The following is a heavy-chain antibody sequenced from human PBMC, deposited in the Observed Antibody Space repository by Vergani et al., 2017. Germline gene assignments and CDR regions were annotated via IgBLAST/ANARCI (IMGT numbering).Heavy chain of an antibody. CDR2: IDWDDDK. J-gene: IGHJ4*02. CDR3: ARSSNWGSTGFDY. Sequence: QVTLKESGPALVKPTQTLTLTCTFSGFSLSTCGMRVSWIRQPPGKALEWLARIDWDDDKFYSTSLKTRLTISKDTSKNQVVLTMTNMDPVDTATYYCARSSNWGSTGFDYWGQGTLVTVSS. CDR1: GFSLSTCGMR. V-gene: IGHV2-70*04. D-gene: IGHD7-27*01.